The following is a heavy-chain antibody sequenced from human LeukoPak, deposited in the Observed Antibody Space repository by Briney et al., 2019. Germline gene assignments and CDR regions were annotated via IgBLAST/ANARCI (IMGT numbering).Heavy chain of an antibody. CDR1: GGSISSYY. V-gene: IGHV4-59*01. D-gene: IGHD1-1*01. J-gene: IGHJ4*02. CDR2: IYYSGST. Sequence: PPETLSLTCTVSGGSISSYYWSWIRQPPGKGLEWIGYIYYSGSTNYNPSLKSRVTISVDTSKNQFSLKLSSVTAADTAVYYCARDGGGTFDYWGQGTLVTVSS. CDR3: ARDGGGTFDY.